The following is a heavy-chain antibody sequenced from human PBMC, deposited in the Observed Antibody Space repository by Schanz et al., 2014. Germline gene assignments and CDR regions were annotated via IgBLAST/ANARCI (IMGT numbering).Heavy chain of an antibody. Sequence: VQLGESGGGLVQPGGSLRLSCAASGFTFNDYWMHWVRRAPGKGLEWVAFIRYDGSNQYYADSVKGRFTISRDNSKNTLFLQMNSLRAEDTAVYYCARGPYCTNGVCYTTSGDAFDVWGQGTMVTVSS. J-gene: IGHJ3*01. CDR2: IRYDGSNQ. V-gene: IGHV3-30*02. CDR1: GFTFNDYW. D-gene: IGHD2-8*01. CDR3: ARGPYCTNGVCYTTSGDAFDV.